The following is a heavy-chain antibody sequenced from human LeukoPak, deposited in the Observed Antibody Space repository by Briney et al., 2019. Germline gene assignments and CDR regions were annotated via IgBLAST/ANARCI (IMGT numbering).Heavy chain of an antibody. D-gene: IGHD3-10*01. V-gene: IGHV3-23*01. CDR3: AKDGDYYGSGSYFY. Sequence: PGGSLRLSCAASGFTFSSYAMSWVRQAPGKGLEWVSTISSSGRNTYYADSVKGRFTISRDNSKNTLYLQMNSLRAEDTAVYYCAKDGDYYGSGSYFYWGQGTLVTVSS. J-gene: IGHJ4*02. CDR1: GFTFSSYA. CDR2: ISSSGRNT.